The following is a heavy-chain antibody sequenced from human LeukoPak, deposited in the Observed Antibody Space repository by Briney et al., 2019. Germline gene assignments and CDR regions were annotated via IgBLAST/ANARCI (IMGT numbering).Heavy chain of an antibody. CDR2: INPSGGST. Sequence: ASVKVSCKTSGYTFTGYYMHWVRQAPGQGLEWMGIINPSGGSTSYAQKFQGRVTMTRDMSTSTVYMELSSLRSEDTAVYYCARDIAVAGTLVYWGQGTLVTVSS. CDR1: GYTFTGYY. D-gene: IGHD6-19*01. V-gene: IGHV1-46*01. CDR3: ARDIAVAGTLVY. J-gene: IGHJ4*02.